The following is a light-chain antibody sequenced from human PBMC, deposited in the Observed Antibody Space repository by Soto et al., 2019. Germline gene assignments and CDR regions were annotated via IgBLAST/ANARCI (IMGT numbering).Light chain of an antibody. J-gene: IGKJ1*01. CDR2: GAS. Sequence: EIVMTQSPATLSVSPGARATLSCRASQSVSSNLAWYQQKPGQAPRLLMYGASTRATGIPARFSGSGSGTEITLTISSLKTEDFALYYWHQYNNQPRTFGQGTKVEI. V-gene: IGKV3-15*01. CDR3: HQYNNQPRT. CDR1: QSVSSN.